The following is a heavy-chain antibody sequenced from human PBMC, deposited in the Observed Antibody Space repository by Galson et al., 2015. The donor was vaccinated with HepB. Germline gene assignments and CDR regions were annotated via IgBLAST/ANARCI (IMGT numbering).Heavy chain of an antibody. CDR3: ARQRFGDAYYFDF. D-gene: IGHD3-10*01. V-gene: IGHV4-59*08. Sequence: PSLTCTVSGGSITSYYWSWIRQPPGKGLEWIGYVYYSGSTNYNPSLKSRVTISVDTSKNQFSLKLTSVTAADTAVYYCARQRFGDAYYFDFWGQGTLVTVSS. J-gene: IGHJ4*02. CDR2: VYYSGST. CDR1: GGSITSYY.